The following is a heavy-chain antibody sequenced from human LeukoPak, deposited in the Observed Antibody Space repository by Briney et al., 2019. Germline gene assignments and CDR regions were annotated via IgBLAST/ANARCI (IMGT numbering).Heavy chain of an antibody. V-gene: IGHV3-21*01. CDR3: ARSGSYGLLYYYYYMDV. D-gene: IGHD5-18*01. CDR1: GFTFSSYA. CDR2: ISSSSSYI. J-gene: IGHJ6*03. Sequence: GGSLRLSCAASGFTFSSYAMSWVRQAPGKGLEWVSSISSSSSYIYYADSVKGRFTISRDNAKNSLYLQMNSLRAEDTAVYYCARSGSYGLLYYYYYMDVWGKGTTVTVSS.